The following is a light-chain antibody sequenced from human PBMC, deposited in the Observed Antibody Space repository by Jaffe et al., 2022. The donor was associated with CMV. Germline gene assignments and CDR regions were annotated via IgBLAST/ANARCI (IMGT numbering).Light chain of an antibody. CDR1: QSISSW. CDR2: KAS. J-gene: IGKJ1*01. CDR3: QQYHSYWAGT. V-gene: IGKV1-5*03. Sequence: DIPMTQFPSTLSASVGDRVTITCRASQSISSWLAWYQQKPGKAPKLLIYKASSLESGVPSRFSGSGSGTEFTLTISSLQPDDFATYYCQQYHSYWAGTFGQGTKVEFK.